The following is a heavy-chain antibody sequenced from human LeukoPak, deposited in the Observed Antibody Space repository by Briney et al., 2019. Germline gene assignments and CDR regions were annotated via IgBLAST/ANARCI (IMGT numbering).Heavy chain of an antibody. D-gene: IGHD1-26*01. Sequence: PGGSLRLSCAASGFTFDVYGMSWVRQVPGKGLEWVSGINWNGHSTGYADSVKGRSTISRDNAKNSLYLQMNSLRAEDTALYYCARKSGGSDYWGQGTLVTVSS. CDR1: GFTFDVYG. J-gene: IGHJ4*02. CDR2: INWNGHST. V-gene: IGHV3-20*04. CDR3: ARKSGGSDY.